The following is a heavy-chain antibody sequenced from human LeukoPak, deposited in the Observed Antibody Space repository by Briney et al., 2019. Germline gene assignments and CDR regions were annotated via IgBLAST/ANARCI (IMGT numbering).Heavy chain of an antibody. Sequence: GGSLRLSCAASGFTFSSCAMSWVRQAPGKGLEWVSSISGSGDRTYYADSVKGRFTISRDNSKSTLYLQMNSLRAEDTALYYCAKDMIRGALPYYFDYWGRGTLVTVSS. CDR3: AKDMIRGALPYYFDY. D-gene: IGHD3-10*01. V-gene: IGHV3-23*01. CDR2: ISGSGDRT. J-gene: IGHJ4*02. CDR1: GFTFSSCA.